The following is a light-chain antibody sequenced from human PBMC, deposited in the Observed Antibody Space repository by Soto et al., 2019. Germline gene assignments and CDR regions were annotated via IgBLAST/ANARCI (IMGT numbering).Light chain of an antibody. J-gene: IGKJ1*01. Sequence: EIVLTQSPGTLSLSPADRATLSCRASQSVTGKYLAWYQQKGGQAPSLLIVAATNRATGIPDMISGSGAGTDATLISSMRQADGFAKYFCQHYSRPPQTFGQGTKVEIK. CDR1: QSVTGKY. V-gene: IGKV3-20*01. CDR2: AAT. CDR3: QHYSRPPQT.